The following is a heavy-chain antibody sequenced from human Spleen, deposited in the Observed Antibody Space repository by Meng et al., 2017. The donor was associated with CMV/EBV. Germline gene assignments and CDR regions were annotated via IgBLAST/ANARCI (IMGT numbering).Heavy chain of an antibody. V-gene: IGHV1-46*01. Sequence: KASGYIFTSYYVHWVRQAPGQGLEWMGMIDPFDGNTRYAQKFQGRLTMTGDTSRTTAYMELSSLRFEDTAVYYCARSGSGNYEGWFDPWGQGSLVTVSS. J-gene: IGHJ5*02. D-gene: IGHD3-10*01. CDR1: GYIFTSYY. CDR3: ARSGSGNYEGWFDP. CDR2: IDPFDGNT.